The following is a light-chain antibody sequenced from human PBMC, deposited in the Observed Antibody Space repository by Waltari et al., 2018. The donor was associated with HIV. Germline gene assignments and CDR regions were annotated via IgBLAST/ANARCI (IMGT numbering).Light chain of an antibody. CDR1: ALAKKY. CDR2: KDS. J-gene: IGLJ3*02. V-gene: IGLV3-25*03. CDR3: QSADSSDISV. Sequence: SYELTQPPSVSVSPGQTDRITCSGDALAKKYAYWYQQKPGQAPVLVMYKDSERPSGIPERFSGSSSGTKVTLTISGVQAEDEADYHCQSADSSDISVFGGGTKLTVL.